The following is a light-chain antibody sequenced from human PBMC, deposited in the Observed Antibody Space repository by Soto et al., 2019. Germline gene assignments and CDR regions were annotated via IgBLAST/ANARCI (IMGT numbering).Light chain of an antibody. Sequence: IHMTQSTSSVSASVGDRVTITCRASQGISSWLAWYQQKPGKAPKLLIYDASSLQSVVPSRFSGRGSGTDFTLPISSLQPGGFASYYCQEANSFPHTFGQGNKLEIK. CDR3: QEANSFPHT. CDR2: DAS. J-gene: IGKJ2*01. V-gene: IGKV1-12*01. CDR1: QGISSW.